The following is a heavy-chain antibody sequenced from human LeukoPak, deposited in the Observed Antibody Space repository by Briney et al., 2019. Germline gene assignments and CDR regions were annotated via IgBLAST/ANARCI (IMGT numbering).Heavy chain of an antibody. D-gene: IGHD6-19*01. CDR2: INHSGST. V-gene: IGHV4-34*01. CDR3: ASPSDEYSSGWYGSALNY. CDR1: GGSFSGYY. J-gene: IGHJ4*02. Sequence: SETLSLTCAVYGGSFSGYYWSWIRQPPGKGLEWIGEINHSGSTNYNPSLKSRVTISVDTSKNQFSLKLSSVTAADTAVYYCASPSDEYSSGWYGSALNYWGQGNLLTVSS.